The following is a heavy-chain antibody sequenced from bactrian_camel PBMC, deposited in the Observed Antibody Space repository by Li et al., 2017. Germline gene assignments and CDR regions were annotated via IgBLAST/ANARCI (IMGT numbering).Heavy chain of an antibody. CDR1: RVTAC. CDR2: IRVAFGIT. D-gene: IGHD1*01. J-gene: IGHJ6*01. Sequence: HVQLVESGGGSVQAGGSLRLSCVASRVTACMAWFRQPPKKQREGVASIRVAFGITYYVDSVKGRFAISRDLADEDTVYLQMNSLKPEDTAMYYCAADLGVGDWRTASAYEAWGQGTQVTVS. CDR3: AADLGVGDWRTASAYEA. V-gene: IGHV3S63*01.